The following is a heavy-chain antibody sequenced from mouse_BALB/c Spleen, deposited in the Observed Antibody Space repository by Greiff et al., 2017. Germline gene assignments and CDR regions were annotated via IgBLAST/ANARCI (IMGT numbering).Heavy chain of an antibody. CDR3: ARDEDYGRYAMDY. CDR1: GYAFTNYL. V-gene: IGHV1-54*01. J-gene: IGHJ4*01. D-gene: IGHD1-1*01. Sequence: QVQLQQSGAELVRPGTSVKVSCKASGYAFTNYLIEWVKQRPGQGLEWIGVINPGSGGTNYNEKFKGKATLTADKSSSTDYMQLSSLTSDDSAVYFCARDEDYGRYAMDYWGQGTSVTVSS. CDR2: INPGSGGT.